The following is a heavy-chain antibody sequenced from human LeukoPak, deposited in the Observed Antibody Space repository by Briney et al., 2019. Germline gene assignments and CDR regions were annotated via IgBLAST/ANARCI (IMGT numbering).Heavy chain of an antibody. CDR3: AKSWGVRGPNWFDP. Sequence: GGSLRLSCAASGFTFSSYGMHWVRQAPGKGLEWVAVISYDGSNKYYADSVKGRFTISRDNSKNTLYLQMNSLRAEDTAAYYCAKSWGVRGPNWFDPWGQGTLVTVSS. J-gene: IGHJ5*02. D-gene: IGHD3-10*01. CDR2: ISYDGSNK. CDR1: GFTFSSYG. V-gene: IGHV3-30*18.